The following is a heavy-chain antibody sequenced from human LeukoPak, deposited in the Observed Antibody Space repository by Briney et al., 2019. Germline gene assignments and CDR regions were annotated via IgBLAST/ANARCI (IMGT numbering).Heavy chain of an antibody. CDR2: IHGSGDNT. CDR3: ATNPPQYSGSSYYYYFYMDV. V-gene: IGHV3-23*01. Sequence: PGGSLRLSCAASGFTFSNYVLSWVRQAPGKGLEWVSGIHGSGDNTYYADSVKGRFTSSRDNSKNTLFLQMNNLRVEDTAVYYCATNPPQYSGSSYYYYFYMDVWGKGTAVTISS. CDR1: GFTFSNYV. D-gene: IGHD1-26*01. J-gene: IGHJ6*03.